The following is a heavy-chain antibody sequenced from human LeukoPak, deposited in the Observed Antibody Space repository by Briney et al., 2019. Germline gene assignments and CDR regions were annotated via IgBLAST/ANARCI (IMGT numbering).Heavy chain of an antibody. CDR3: ARGVEPLAANTLAY. D-gene: IGHD1-14*01. CDR1: GFTIITND. V-gene: IGHV3-53*01. J-gene: IGHJ4*02. CDR2: LYNNGNT. Sequence: AESLSLSCTASGFTIITNDLTWVRQPPGKGLEWVSVLYNNGNTKYADSVQGRFTISRDNSKNHLYLEMNSLSPADTAVYYCARGVEPLAANTLAYWGQGSLVTVSS.